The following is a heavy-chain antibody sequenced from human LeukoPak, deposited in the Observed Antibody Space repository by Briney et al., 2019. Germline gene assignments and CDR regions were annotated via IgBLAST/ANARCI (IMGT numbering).Heavy chain of an antibody. CDR2: INHSGST. J-gene: IGHJ5*02. Sequence: SETLSLTCAVYGGSFSGYYWSWIRQPPGKGLEWIGEINHSGSTNYNPSLKSRVTISVDTSKNQFSLKLSSVTAADTAVYYCARGSSSWHAKGSWFDPWGQGTLVTVSS. V-gene: IGHV4-34*01. CDR1: GGSFSGYY. CDR3: ARGSSSWHAKGSWFDP. D-gene: IGHD6-13*01.